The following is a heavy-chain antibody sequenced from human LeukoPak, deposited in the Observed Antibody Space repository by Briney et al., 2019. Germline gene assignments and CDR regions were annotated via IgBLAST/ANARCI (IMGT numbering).Heavy chain of an antibody. D-gene: IGHD2-8*02. J-gene: IGHJ3*01. CDR2: TYYRSKWYN. V-gene: IGHV6-1*01. Sequence: SQTLSLTCAISGDSVSSNSVAWNWIRQSPSRGLEWLGRTYYRSKWYNDFAVSVKSRIIINPDTSKNQFSLQLNSVTPEDTAVYYCARIHDTGSEAFDVWGQGTMVTVSS. CDR1: GDSVSSNSVA. CDR3: ARIHDTGSEAFDV.